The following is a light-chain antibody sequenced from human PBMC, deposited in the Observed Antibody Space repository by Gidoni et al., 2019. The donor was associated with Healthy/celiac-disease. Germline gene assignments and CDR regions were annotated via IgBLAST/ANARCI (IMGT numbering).Light chain of an antibody. CDR3: SSYTSSSTPWV. V-gene: IGLV2-14*01. CDR1: SSDVGGYNY. CDR2: EVS. J-gene: IGLJ3*02. Sequence: QSALTQPASVSGSPGQSITISCTGTSSDVGGYNYVSLYQQHPGKAPKLMIYEVSNRPSGVPDRFSGSKSGNTASLTISGLQAEDEADYYCSSYTSSSTPWVFGGGTKLTVL.